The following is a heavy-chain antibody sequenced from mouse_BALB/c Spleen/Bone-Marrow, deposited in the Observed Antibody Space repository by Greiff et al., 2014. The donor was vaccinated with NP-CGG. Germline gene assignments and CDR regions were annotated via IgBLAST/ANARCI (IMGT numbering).Heavy chain of an antibody. Sequence: QVQLQQPGAELVRPGASVKLSCKASGYTFTNYWINWVKQRPGQGLEWIGNIYPSDSYTNYNQKFKDKATLTVDKSSSTAYMQLSSPISEDSAVYYCTRWLPYAMDYWGQGTSVTVAS. CDR1: GYTFTNYW. J-gene: IGHJ4*01. D-gene: IGHD2-2*01. V-gene: IGHV1-69*02. CDR2: IYPSDSYT. CDR3: TRWLPYAMDY.